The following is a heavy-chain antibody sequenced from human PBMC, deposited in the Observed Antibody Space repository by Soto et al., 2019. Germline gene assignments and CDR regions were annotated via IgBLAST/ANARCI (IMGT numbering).Heavy chain of an antibody. Sequence: QVQLVQSGAEVKKPGSSVKVSCKASGGTFSSYAISWVRQAPGQGLEWMGGIIPIFGTANYAQKFQGRVTIPADISTSTAYRERGSLRSGDTAVYYCAREGGLGATTGWDWGQGTLVTVSS. CDR2: IIPIFGTA. CDR1: GGTFSSYA. V-gene: IGHV1-69*06. D-gene: IGHD1-26*01. CDR3: AREGGLGATTGWD. J-gene: IGHJ4*02.